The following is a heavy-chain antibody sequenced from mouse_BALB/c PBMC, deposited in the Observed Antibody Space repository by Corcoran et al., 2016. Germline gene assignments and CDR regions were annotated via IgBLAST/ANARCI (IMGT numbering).Heavy chain of an antibody. D-gene: IGHD1-2*01. Sequence: QIQLVQSGPELKKPGETVKISCKASGYTFTNYGMNWVKQAPGKGLKWMGWINTYTGEPTYADDFTGRFAFSLETSASTAYLQINNLKNGDTATYFCARQYYGYYCDYWGGGTTLTFSS. J-gene: IGHJ2*01. CDR2: INTYTGEP. CDR1: GYTFTNYG. V-gene: IGHV9-3-1*01. CDR3: ARQYYGYYCDY.